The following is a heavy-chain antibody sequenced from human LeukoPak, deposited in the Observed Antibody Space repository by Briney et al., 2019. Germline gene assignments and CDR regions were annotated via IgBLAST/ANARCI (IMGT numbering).Heavy chain of an antibody. CDR2: INPSDSDT. J-gene: IGHJ4*02. D-gene: IGHD6-19*01. CDR3: ARYSGGYIDF. V-gene: IGHV5-51*01. Sequence: GESLKITCKGSGYSFTTYWIGWVRQRPGKGPEWMGVINPSDSDTRYSPSFQGQVTISADKSISTAYLQWSSLKASDAALYYCARYSGGYIDFWGQGTLVTVSS. CDR1: GYSFTTYW.